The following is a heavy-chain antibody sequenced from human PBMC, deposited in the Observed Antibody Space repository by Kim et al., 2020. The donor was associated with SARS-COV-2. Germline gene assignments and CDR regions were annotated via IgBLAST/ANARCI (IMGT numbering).Heavy chain of an antibody. D-gene: IGHD3-16*01. J-gene: IGHJ3*01. Sequence: GGSLRLSCVASGLTFDNYAMSWVRQAPGKGLEWVSYTSGGGAKTFYADSVKGRFTISRDNSKETLYLQMNSLRAEDTAVYFCAKCYHSYGNDAFDLWGQGTIVTVSS. CDR3: AKCYHSYGNDAFDL. CDR2: TSGGGAKT. V-gene: IGHV3-23*01. CDR1: GLTFDNYA.